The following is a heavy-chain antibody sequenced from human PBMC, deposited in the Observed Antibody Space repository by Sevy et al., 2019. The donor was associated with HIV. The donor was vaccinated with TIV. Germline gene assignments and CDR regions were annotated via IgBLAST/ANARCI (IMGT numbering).Heavy chain of an antibody. CDR3: VGSGSSWFGVDAFDI. CDR1: GFTFSSYS. CDR2: ISSSSSTI. D-gene: IGHD6-13*01. Sequence: GGSLRLSCAASGFTFSSYSMNWVRQAPGKGLEWVSYISSSSSTIYYADSVKGRFTISGDNAKNSLYLQMNSLRAEDTAVYYCVGSGSSWFGVDAFDIWGQGTMVTVSS. V-gene: IGHV3-48*01. J-gene: IGHJ3*02.